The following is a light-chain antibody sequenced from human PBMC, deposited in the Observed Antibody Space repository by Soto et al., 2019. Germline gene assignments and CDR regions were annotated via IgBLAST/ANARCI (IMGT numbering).Light chain of an antibody. CDR3: PQYESYSWT. CDR1: QSISSW. Sequence: DIQMTQSPSTLPASVGDRVTITCRASQSISSWLAWYQQKPGKAPKLLIYDASSLEGGVPSRFSGSGSGTEFTLTISSLQSDDFATYYCPQYESYSWTFGQGTKVDIK. CDR2: DAS. J-gene: IGKJ1*01. V-gene: IGKV1-5*01.